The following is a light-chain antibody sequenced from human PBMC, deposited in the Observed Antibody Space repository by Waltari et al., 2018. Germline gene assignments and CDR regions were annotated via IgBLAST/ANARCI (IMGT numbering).Light chain of an antibody. CDR3: MQHKALPRT. Sequence: DIVMTQTPLSLPVTPGEPASISCRSSQSLLHTDGYTYLDWYLQKPGQSPQLLIYGGSNRASGVPDRFSDSGSGTDFTLKISKVEAEDVGVYYCMQHKALPRTFGQGTKVEIK. CDR2: GGS. J-gene: IGKJ1*01. V-gene: IGKV2-40*01. CDR1: QSLLHTDGYTY.